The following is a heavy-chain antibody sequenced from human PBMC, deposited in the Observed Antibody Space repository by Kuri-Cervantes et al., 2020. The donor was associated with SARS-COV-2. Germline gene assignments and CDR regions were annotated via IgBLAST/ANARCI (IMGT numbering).Heavy chain of an antibody. CDR1: GYTFTGYY. Sequence: ASVKVSCKASGYTFTGYYMHWVRQAPGQGLEWMGWINPNSGGTNYAQKFQGRVTMTEDTSTDTAYKELSSLRSEDTAVYYCATGTFTVTPDYWGQGTLVTVSS. J-gene: IGHJ4*02. V-gene: IGHV1-2*02. CDR2: INPNSGGT. CDR3: ATGTFTVTPDY. D-gene: IGHD4-17*01.